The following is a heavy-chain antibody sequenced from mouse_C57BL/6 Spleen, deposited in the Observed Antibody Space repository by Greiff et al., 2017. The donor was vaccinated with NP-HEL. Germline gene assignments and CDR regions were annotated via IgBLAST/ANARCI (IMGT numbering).Heavy chain of an antibody. V-gene: IGHV1-19*01. CDR1: GYTFTDYY. J-gene: IGHJ4*01. CDR3: ARDYYGSTYAMDY. D-gene: IGHD1-1*01. Sequence: EVQLKESGPVLVKPGASVKMSCKASGYTFTDYYMNWVKQSHGKSLEWIGVINPYNGGTSYNQKFKGKATLTVDKSSSTTYMELNSLTSEDSAVYYCARDYYGSTYAMDYWGQGTSVTVSS. CDR2: INPYNGGT.